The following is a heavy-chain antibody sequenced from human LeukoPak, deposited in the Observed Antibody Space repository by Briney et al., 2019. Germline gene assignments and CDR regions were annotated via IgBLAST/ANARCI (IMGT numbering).Heavy chain of an antibody. J-gene: IGHJ4*02. Sequence: GASVKVSCKASGYTFTGYYMHWVRQAPGQGLEWMGRINPNSGGTNYAQKLQGRVTMTTDTSTSTAYMELRSLRSDDTAVYYCARDMRVGATNWFDYWGQGTLVTVSS. CDR3: ARDMRVGATNWFDY. D-gene: IGHD1-26*01. V-gene: IGHV1-2*06. CDR2: INPNSGGT. CDR1: GYTFTGYY.